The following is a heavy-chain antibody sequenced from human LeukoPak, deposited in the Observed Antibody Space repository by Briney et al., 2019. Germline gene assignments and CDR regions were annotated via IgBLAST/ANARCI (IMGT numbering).Heavy chain of an antibody. CDR3: ARAANSYGYRAYYYYYMDV. CDR1: GGSFSGYY. J-gene: IGHJ6*03. CDR2: INHSGST. Sequence: SETLSLTCAVYGGSFSGYYWSWIRQPPGKGLEWIGEINHSGSTNYNPSLKSRVTISVDTSKSQFSLKLSSVTAADTAVYYCARAANSYGYRAYYYYYMDVWGKGTTVTVSS. D-gene: IGHD5-18*01. V-gene: IGHV4-34*01.